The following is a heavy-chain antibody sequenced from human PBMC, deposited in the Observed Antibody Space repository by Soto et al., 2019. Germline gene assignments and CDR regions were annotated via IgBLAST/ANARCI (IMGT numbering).Heavy chain of an antibody. CDR3: ASSEYTSSSGGAFDI. CDR1: GGSISSGGYY. Sequence: QVQLQESGPGLVKPSQTLSLTCTVSGGSISSGGYYWSWIRQHPGRGLEWIGYIYYSGSTYYNPSLKSRAPISVDTSKNQFSLKLTSVSAADTAVYYCASSEYTSSSGGAFDIWGQGTMVTVSS. CDR2: IYYSGST. J-gene: IGHJ3*02. D-gene: IGHD3-10*01. V-gene: IGHV4-31*03.